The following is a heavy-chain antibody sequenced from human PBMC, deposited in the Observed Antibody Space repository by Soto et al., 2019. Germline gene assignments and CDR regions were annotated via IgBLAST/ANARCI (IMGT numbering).Heavy chain of an antibody. CDR1: GFTFSSYS. Sequence: PGGSLRLSCAASGFTFSSYSMNWVRQASGKGLEWVPYIGSSLSIIHYADSVKGRFTISRDNAKNSLYLQMNSLRDEDTAVYYCARVPDGDTNCFDIWGQGTLVTVSS. CDR3: ARVPDGDTNCFDI. CDR2: IGSSLSII. V-gene: IGHV3-48*02. J-gene: IGHJ5*02. D-gene: IGHD4-17*01.